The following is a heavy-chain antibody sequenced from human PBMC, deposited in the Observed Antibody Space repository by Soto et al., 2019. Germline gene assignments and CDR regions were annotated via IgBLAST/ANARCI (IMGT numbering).Heavy chain of an antibody. CDR3: ARDRDELVGIFPYYYGMDV. V-gene: IGHV3-48*03. CDR1: GFTFSSYE. J-gene: IGHJ6*02. D-gene: IGHD2-21*01. Sequence: GGSLRLSCAASGFTFSSYEMNWVRQAPGKGLEWVSYISSSGRTTYYADSVKGRFTISRDNAKNSLSLQMNSLRADDTAVYYCARDRDELVGIFPYYYGMDVWGQGTTVTVSS. CDR2: ISSSGRTT.